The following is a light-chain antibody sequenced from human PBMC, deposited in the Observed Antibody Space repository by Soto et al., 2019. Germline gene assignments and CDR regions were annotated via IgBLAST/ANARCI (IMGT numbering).Light chain of an antibody. CDR2: GAS. V-gene: IGKV3-20*01. Sequence: EIVLTQSPGTLSLSPGERATLSCRASQSVSSSYLAWYQQKPGQAPRLLIYGASSRATGIPDRFSGSGSGTDLTLTISRLEPEDFAVYYCQQYGSSQYTFGQGTKLESK. CDR1: QSVSSSY. J-gene: IGKJ2*01. CDR3: QQYGSSQYT.